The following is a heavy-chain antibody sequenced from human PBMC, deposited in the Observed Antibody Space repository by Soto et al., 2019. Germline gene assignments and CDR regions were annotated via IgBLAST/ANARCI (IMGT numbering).Heavy chain of an antibody. CDR2: INHSGST. D-gene: IGHD3-10*01. J-gene: IGHJ6*02. Sequence: QVQLQQWGAGLLKPSETLSLTCAVYGGSFSGYYWSWIRQPPGKGLEWIGEINHSGSTNYNPSLKSRVTISVDTSKNQFSLKLSSVTAADTAVYYCARGVRGSGYYYGMDVWGQGTTVTVSS. CDR1: GGSFSGYY. CDR3: ARGVRGSGYYYGMDV. V-gene: IGHV4-34*01.